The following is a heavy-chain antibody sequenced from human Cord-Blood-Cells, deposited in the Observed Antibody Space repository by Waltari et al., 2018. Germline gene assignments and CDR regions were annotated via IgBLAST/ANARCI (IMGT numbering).Heavy chain of an antibody. CDR2: INHSGST. CDR3: ARGIPDY. CDR1: CGTSCGYY. V-gene: IGHV4-34*01. Sequence: QVQLQLRDPGLLKPSETLSRTCAVACGTSCGYYWSWFRHHPGKGLGLIGEINHSGSTNYNPSLESRVTISVDTSKNQFSLKLSSVTAADTAVYYCARGIPDYWGQGTLVTVSS. J-gene: IGHJ4*02.